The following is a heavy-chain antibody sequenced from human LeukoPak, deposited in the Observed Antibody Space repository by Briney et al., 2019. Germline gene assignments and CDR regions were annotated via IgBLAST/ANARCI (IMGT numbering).Heavy chain of an antibody. CDR2: IYYSGRS. V-gene: IGHV4-30-4*01. J-gene: IGHJ5*02. Sequence: SGTLSLSCAVSGGSISSGDYYWSWIGQPPGKGLEWIGYIYYSGRSYYNPFLKSRVTFSVDTYKNQFSLKLSSVTAADPAVYYCARDQTGDYYDRSRNYSWFDPWGQGTLVTVPS. CDR1: GGSISSGDYY. CDR3: ARDQTGDYYDRSRNYSWFDP. D-gene: IGHD3-22*01.